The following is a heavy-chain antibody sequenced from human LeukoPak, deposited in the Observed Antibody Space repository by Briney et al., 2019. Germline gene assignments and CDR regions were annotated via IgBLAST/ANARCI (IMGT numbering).Heavy chain of an antibody. J-gene: IGHJ4*02. D-gene: IGHD2-8*01. CDR2: ITGSGGST. V-gene: IGHV3-23*01. Sequence: PGESLRLSCAASGFTFSSYAMSWVRQTPGKGLEWVSTITGSGGSTYYADSVKGRFTISRDNSKNTLDLQMNSLRAEDTAVYYCAKYLRYLDYWGQGTPVTVSS. CDR1: GFTFSSYA. CDR3: AKYLRYLDY.